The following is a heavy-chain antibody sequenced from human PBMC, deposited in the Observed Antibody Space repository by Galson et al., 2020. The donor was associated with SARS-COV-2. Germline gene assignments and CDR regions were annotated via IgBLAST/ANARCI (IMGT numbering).Heavy chain of an antibody. CDR2: ISSSSSYI. Sequence: GGSLRLSCAASGFTFSSYSMNWVRQAPGKGLAWVSSISSSSSYIYYADSVKGRFTISRDNAKNSLYLQMNSLRAEDTAVYYCARIRFLEWLSYYYYMDVWGKGTTVTVSS. CDR1: GFTFSSYS. J-gene: IGHJ6*03. D-gene: IGHD3-3*01. V-gene: IGHV3-21*01. CDR3: ARIRFLEWLSYYYYMDV.